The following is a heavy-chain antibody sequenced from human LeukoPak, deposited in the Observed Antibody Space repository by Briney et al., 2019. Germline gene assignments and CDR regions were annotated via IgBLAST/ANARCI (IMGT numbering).Heavy chain of an antibody. CDR2: IYYTGIT. Sequence: PSETLSLTCTVSGGSISSSNYYWGWIRQPPGKGLEWIGNIYYTGITHYNPSLKSRVTVSIDTSKSRFSLKLSSVTAADTAVYYCARDSTVTFYAFDIWGQGTMVTVSS. CDR1: GGSISSSNYY. J-gene: IGHJ3*02. CDR3: ARDSTVTFYAFDI. V-gene: IGHV4-39*07. D-gene: IGHD4-17*01.